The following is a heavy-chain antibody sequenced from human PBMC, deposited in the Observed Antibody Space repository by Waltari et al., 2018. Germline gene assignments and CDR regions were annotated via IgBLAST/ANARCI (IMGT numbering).Heavy chain of an antibody. CDR3: ARGYRIVGATTTYYFDY. Sequence: QVQLVQSGAEVKKPGASVKVSCKASGYTFTSSAINWVRQATGQGLECMGLMNPNSGNTGYAQKFQGRVTMTRNTSISTAYMELSSLRSEDTAVYYWARGYRIVGATTTYYFDYWGQGTLVTVSS. CDR1: GYTFTSSA. D-gene: IGHD1-26*01. J-gene: IGHJ4*02. V-gene: IGHV1-8*01. CDR2: MNPNSGNT.